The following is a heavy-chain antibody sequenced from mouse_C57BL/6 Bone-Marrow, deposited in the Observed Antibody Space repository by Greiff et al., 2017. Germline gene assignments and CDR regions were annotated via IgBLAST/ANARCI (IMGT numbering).Heavy chain of an antibody. J-gene: IGHJ3*01. V-gene: IGHV1-74*01. Sequence: VQLQQPGAELVKPGASVKVSCKASGYTFTSYWMHWVKQRPGQGLEWIGRINPSDSDTNYNQKFKGKATLTVDKSSSTAYMQLSSLTSEDSAVYYCARDSSGYAWFAYWGQGTLVTVSA. CDR1: GYTFTSYW. CDR2: INPSDSDT. CDR3: ARDSSGYAWFAY. D-gene: IGHD3-2*02.